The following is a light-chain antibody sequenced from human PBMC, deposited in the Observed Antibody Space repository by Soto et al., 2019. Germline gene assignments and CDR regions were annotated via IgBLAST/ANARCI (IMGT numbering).Light chain of an antibody. CDR2: YNN. J-gene: IGLJ1*01. Sequence: QSVLAQPPSASETPGQTVSISCSGSNSNIASNTVNWYQHLPGTAPKLLIYYNNQRPPGVPDRFSGSKSDTSASLAISGLQSEDESDYYCAAWDDTLKRYVFGTGTKVTVL. V-gene: IGLV1-44*01. CDR3: AAWDDTLKRYV. CDR1: NSNIASNT.